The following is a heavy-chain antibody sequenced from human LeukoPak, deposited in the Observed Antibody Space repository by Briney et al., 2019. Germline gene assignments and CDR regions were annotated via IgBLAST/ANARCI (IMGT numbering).Heavy chain of an antibody. V-gene: IGHV1-2*02. D-gene: IGHD5-18*01. Sequence: GASVKVSCKASGYTFTDYYMHWVRQAPGQGLEWMGWINPNSGDTNYAQNFQGRVTMTRGTSISTDYMELSRLRSDDTAVYYCARGGIQLSPPEDYWGQGTLVTVSS. J-gene: IGHJ4*02. CDR2: INPNSGDT. CDR3: ARGGIQLSPPEDY. CDR1: GYTFTDYY.